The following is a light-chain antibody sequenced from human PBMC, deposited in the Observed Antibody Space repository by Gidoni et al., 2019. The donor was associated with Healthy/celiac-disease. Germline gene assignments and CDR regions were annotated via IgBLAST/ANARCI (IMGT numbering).Light chain of an antibody. V-gene: IGLV2-14*01. J-gene: IGLJ1*01. Sequence: QSALPQPASVSGSPGLSITISCTGTSSHVGGYKDVSWYQQHPGKAPKLIIYEVSNRPSGVPDRFSGSKSGNTASLTISGLQAEDEADYYCSSYTSSSTLYVFGTGTKVTVL. CDR3: SSYTSSSTLYV. CDR1: SSHVGGYKD. CDR2: EVS.